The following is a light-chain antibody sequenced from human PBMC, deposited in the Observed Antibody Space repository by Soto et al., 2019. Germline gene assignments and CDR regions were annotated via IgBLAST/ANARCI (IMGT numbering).Light chain of an antibody. V-gene: IGKV1-12*01. J-gene: IGKJ4*01. CDR2: SAT. CDR3: QQRHTFPLT. Sequence: DIQMTQSPSSVPASVGDRVTITCRASQDIGDCLAWHQQKPGKAPELLIYSATTLHSGVPSRFSGSGSETDVPHPTDSLQPEDLATYYCQQRHTFPLTFGGGTKVELK. CDR1: QDIGDC.